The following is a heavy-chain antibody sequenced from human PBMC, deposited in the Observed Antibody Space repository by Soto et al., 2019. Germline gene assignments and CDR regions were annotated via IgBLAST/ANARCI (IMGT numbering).Heavy chain of an antibody. CDR2: ISGSGGST. CDR1: GFNFSNYA. D-gene: IGHD6-13*01. J-gene: IGHJ4*02. CDR3: ANRKQLGTFDY. Sequence: EVQLLESGGGLVQPGGSLRLSCAASGFNFSNYAMAWVRRVPGKGLEWVSGISGSGGSTFYAPSVKGRFTISRDNSENTLYLQMNTLRADDTAVYYCANRKQLGTFDYWGQGALVTVSS. V-gene: IGHV3-23*01.